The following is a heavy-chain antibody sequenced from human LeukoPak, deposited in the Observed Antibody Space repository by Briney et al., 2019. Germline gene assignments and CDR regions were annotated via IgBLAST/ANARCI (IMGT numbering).Heavy chain of an antibody. J-gene: IGHJ4*02. CDR2: IYSSGTT. CDR1: GVSIRGYY. Sequence: KPSETLSLTCTVSGVSIRGYYWSWIRQPPGKELEWIGYIYSSGTTNYNPSLKSRVTISVDTSKNQFSLKLSSVTAADTAVYYCARGSGWFNYWGQGTLVTVSS. CDR3: ARGSGWFNY. D-gene: IGHD6-19*01. V-gene: IGHV4-59*08.